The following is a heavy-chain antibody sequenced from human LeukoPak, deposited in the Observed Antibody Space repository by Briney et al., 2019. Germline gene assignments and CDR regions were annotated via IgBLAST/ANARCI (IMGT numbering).Heavy chain of an antibody. CDR1: GGSISSGGYY. CDR3: AKSLDCSGGRCWFDP. CDR2: IYYSGRT. J-gene: IGHJ5*02. V-gene: IGHV4-31*03. D-gene: IGHD2-15*01. Sequence: SSQTLSLTCTVPGGSISSGGYYWSWIRQHPGTGLESVGYIYYSGRTYYTPSLRSRVTISVDTSKNLFSLTLRSVTAADTAVYYCAKSLDCSGGRCWFDPWGQGTLVTVSS.